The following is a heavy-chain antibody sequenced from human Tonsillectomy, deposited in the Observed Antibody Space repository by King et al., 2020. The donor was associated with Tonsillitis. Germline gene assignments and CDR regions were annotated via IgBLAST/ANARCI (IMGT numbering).Heavy chain of an antibody. V-gene: IGHV5-51*01. CDR2: IYPGDSDT. D-gene: IGHD1-26*01. CDR1: GYSFTNYW. CDR3: ARFGTTLLRPYDAFDI. Sequence: VQLVQSGAEVKKPGESLKISCKGSGYSFTNYWIGWVRQMPGKGLEWMGIIYPGDSDTRYSPSFQGQVTISADKSINTVYLQWSSLRASDTAMYYCARFGTTLLRPYDAFDIWGQGKMVTVSS. J-gene: IGHJ3*02.